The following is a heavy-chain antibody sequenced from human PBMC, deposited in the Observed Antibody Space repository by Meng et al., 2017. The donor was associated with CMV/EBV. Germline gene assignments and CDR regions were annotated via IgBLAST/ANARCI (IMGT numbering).Heavy chain of an antibody. CDR2: ISYDGSNK. V-gene: IGHV3-30*04. CDR3: AKEGDYSPAYNWFDP. CDR1: GFTFSSYA. J-gene: IGHJ5*02. D-gene: IGHD4-11*01. Sequence: GESLKISCAASGFTFSSYAMHWVRQAPGKGLEWVAVISYDGSNKYYADSVKGRFTISRDNSKNTLYLQMNSLRAEDTAVYYCAKEGDYSPAYNWFDPWGQGTLVTVSS.